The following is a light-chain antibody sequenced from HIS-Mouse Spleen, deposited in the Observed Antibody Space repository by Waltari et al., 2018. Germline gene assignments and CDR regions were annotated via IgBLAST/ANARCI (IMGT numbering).Light chain of an antibody. V-gene: IGLV2-23*01. CDR2: EGS. CDR1: SSDVGSYNL. Sequence: QSALTQPSSRSVSPVQSITISLPDTSSDVGSYNLFPWYQQHPGKAPKLMIYEGSKRPSGVSNRFSGSKSGNTASLTISGLQAEDEADYYCCSYAGSSTWVFGGGTKLTVL. CDR3: CSYAGSSTWV. J-gene: IGLJ3*02.